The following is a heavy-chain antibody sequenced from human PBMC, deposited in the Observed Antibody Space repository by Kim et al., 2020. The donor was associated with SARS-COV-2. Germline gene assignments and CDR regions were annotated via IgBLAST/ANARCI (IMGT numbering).Heavy chain of an antibody. Sequence: SETLSLTCTVSGASVSSSNFFWAWIRQPPGTGLEWIASFAYSGSTYYNPSLNSRVATSVDTSKNQFSLKLSSVTAADTAIYYCARHPPWAADKGGFDPWGQGSLV. V-gene: IGHV4-39*01. CDR2: FAYSGST. D-gene: IGHD6-13*01. CDR1: GASVSSSNFF. CDR3: ARHPPWAADKGGFDP. J-gene: IGHJ5*02.